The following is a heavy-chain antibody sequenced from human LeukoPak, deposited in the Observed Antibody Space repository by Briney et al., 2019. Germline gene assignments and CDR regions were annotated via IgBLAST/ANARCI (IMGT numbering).Heavy chain of an antibody. CDR3: ARDRVVAGLYYGMDV. V-gene: IGHV3-21*01. CDR2: ISSRSTYI. D-gene: IGHD2-15*01. Sequence: GGSLRLSCAASGYTFSDYSANWVRQAPGKGLEWVSSISSRSTYIYYADSVKGRFTISRDNAKNSLYLQMYSLRAEDTAVYYCARDRVVAGLYYGMDVWGQGTTVTVSS. J-gene: IGHJ6*02. CDR1: GYTFSDYS.